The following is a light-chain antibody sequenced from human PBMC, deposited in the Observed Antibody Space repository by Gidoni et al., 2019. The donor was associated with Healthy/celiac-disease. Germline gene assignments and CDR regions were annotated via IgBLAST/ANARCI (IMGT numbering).Light chain of an antibody. CDR2: GKN. J-gene: IGLJ7*01. Sequence: SSELTQHPAVSVALGQTVRITCQGDSLRSYYASWYQQKPGQAPVLVIYGKNNRPSGIPDRFSGSSSGNTASLTITGAQAEDEADYYCNSRDSSSNRAVFGGGTQLTVL. V-gene: IGLV3-19*01. CDR1: SLRSYY. CDR3: NSRDSSSNRAV.